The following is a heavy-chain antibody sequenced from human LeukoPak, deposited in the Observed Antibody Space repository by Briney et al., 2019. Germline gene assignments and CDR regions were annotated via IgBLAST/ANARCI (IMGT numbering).Heavy chain of an antibody. J-gene: IGHJ4*02. CDR3: AKERWQQLVLDYFDY. CDR2: ISYDGSHN. CDR1: GFTFSNYA. Sequence: HPGGSLRHSCAASGFTFSNYAMHWVRQAPGKGLNWVAVISYDGSHNYYADSVKGRFTISRDNSKNTLYLQMNSLSAEDTAVYYCAKERWQQLVLDYFDYWGQGTLVTVSS. V-gene: IGHV3-30*18. D-gene: IGHD6-13*01.